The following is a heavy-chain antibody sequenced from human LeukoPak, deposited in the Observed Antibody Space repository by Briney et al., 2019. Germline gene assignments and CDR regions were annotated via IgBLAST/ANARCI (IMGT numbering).Heavy chain of an antibody. Sequence: SETLSLTCAVSGGSISSGGYSWSWIRQPPGKGLEWIGYIYHSGSTYYNPSLKSRVTISVDRSKNQFSPKLSSVTAADTAVYYCASSYYYGSGSKFDYWGQGTLVTVSS. CDR1: GGSISSGGYS. CDR2: IYHSGST. D-gene: IGHD3-10*01. CDR3: ASSYYYGSGSKFDY. J-gene: IGHJ4*02. V-gene: IGHV4-30-2*01.